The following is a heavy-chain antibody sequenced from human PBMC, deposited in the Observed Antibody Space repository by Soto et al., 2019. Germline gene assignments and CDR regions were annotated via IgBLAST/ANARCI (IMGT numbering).Heavy chain of an antibody. D-gene: IGHD1-26*01. CDR3: ARAQYTGSYFDACDV. Sequence: GSLRLSCAASGFSFSSYGMHWVRQAPGKGLDWVAVIWYDGSNKYYAESVKGRFTISRDNSKNTLYVQMNSLTVEDTAVYYCARAQYTGSYFDACDVWGQGTMVTVSS. CDR1: GFSFSSYG. CDR2: IWYDGSNK. J-gene: IGHJ3*01. V-gene: IGHV3-33*03.